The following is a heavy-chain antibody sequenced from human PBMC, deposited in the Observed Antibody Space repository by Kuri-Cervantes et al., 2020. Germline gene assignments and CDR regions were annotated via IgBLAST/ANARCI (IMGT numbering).Heavy chain of an antibody. D-gene: IGHD2-21*01. CDR2: IYYTGST. CDR3: ARRGYDCPNYFDY. V-gene: IGHV4-39*01. Sequence: SETLSLTCSVSGGSISSSSHYWGWIRQPPGKGLEWIGIIYYTGSTYYNTSLESRLTISVDTSKSQFSLRLSSVTAADTAVYYCARRGYDCPNYFDYWGQGALVTVSS. CDR1: GGSISSSSHY. J-gene: IGHJ4*02.